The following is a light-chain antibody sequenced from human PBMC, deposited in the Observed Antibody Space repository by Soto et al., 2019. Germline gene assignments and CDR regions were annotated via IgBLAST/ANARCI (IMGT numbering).Light chain of an antibody. CDR2: EVS. CDR3: RSWAGSSPWV. CDR1: SSDVGIYSL. J-gene: IGLJ3*02. Sequence: QSALTQPASVSESPGQSITISCTGTSSDVGIYSLVSWYQQHPGKAPKLMIFEVSKRPSGVSNRFSGSKSGSTASLTISGLQVEDKADYYFRSWAGSSPWVFGGGPRVPVL. V-gene: IGLV2-23*02.